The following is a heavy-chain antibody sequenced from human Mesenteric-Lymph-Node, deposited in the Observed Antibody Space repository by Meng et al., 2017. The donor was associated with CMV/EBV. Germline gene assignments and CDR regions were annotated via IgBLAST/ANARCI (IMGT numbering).Heavy chain of an antibody. D-gene: IGHD3-10*01. CDR3: AFYYGSGTYCRPLDS. V-gene: IGHV3-30*04. J-gene: IGHJ4*02. CDR2: ISHDATTK. Sequence: GGSLRLSCAASGFPFSFYPMHWVRQTPGKGLQWVSLISHDATTKKYAHSVESRFTVSRDNSKNTLYLQLNSLRPEDTAVYYCAFYYGSGTYCRPLDSWGQGTLVTVSS. CDR1: GFPFSFYP.